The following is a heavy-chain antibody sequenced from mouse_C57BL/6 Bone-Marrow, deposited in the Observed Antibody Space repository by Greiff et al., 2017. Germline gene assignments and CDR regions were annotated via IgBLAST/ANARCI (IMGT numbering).Heavy chain of an antibody. CDR2: INPSSGYT. Sequence: QVQLQQSGAELARPGASVKMSCKASGYTFTSYTMHWVKQRPGQGLEWIGYINPSSGYTKYNQKFKDKATLTADKSSSTAYMQLSSLTSEGSAVYYCARGGPKGVFDYWGQGTTLTVSS. J-gene: IGHJ2*01. CDR3: ARGGPKGVFDY. CDR1: GYTFTSYT. V-gene: IGHV1-4*01.